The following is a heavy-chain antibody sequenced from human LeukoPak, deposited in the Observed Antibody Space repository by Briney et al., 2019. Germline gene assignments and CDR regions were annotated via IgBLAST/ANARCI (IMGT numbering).Heavy chain of an antibody. CDR3: ARVGTVTTFSWFDP. D-gene: IGHD4-11*01. J-gene: IGHJ5*02. Sequence: GGSLRLSCAASGFIVSGDFMSWVRQAPGKGLEWVSVIYSDGSTYYADSVKGRFTISRDNSKNTLDLQMTGLRAEDTAVYYCARVGTVTTFSWFDPWGQGTLVTVSS. CDR1: GFIVSGDF. CDR2: IYSDGST. V-gene: IGHV3-53*01.